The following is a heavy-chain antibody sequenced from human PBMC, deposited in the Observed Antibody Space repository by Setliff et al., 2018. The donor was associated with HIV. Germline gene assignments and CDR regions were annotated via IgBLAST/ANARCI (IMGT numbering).Heavy chain of an antibody. Sequence: SETRSLTCNVYGYSMSSGYYWGWIRQPPGKGLELIGNIFHSGNTDQNPSLKSRVTMSVETSENQFSSRQNYVTAADTAVSYCERRTIWGDAFDIWGRGTMVTVSS. D-gene: IGHD3-16*01. J-gene: IGHJ3*02. CDR1: GYSMSSGYY. CDR2: IFHSGNT. CDR3: ERRTIWGDAFDI. V-gene: IGHV4-38-2*02.